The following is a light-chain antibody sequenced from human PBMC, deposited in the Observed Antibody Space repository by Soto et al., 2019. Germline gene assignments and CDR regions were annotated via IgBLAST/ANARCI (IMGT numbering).Light chain of an antibody. Sequence: EIVLTQSPATLSLSPGERATLSCRASQSVASYLAWYQHNPGQAPRLLIYDASNRATGIPARFSGSGSGTDFTLTISSLEPEDFAVYYCQHRSSWPLSFGGGTKVEIK. CDR2: DAS. J-gene: IGKJ4*01. V-gene: IGKV3-11*01. CDR1: QSVASY. CDR3: QHRSSWPLS.